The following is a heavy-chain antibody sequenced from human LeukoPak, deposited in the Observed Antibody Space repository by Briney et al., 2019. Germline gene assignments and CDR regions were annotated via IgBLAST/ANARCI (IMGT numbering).Heavy chain of an antibody. J-gene: IGHJ3*01. CDR2: INQDGSAK. Sequence: SCKASGGTFSSYAISWVRQAPGKGLEWVASINQDGSAKDSVHSVEGRFIISRDNVKNSLYLQMDSLRAEDTAVYYCARTSRASPGWRPRLKNAFDLWGLGTLVTVSS. D-gene: IGHD6-6*01. CDR1: GGTFSSYA. CDR3: ARTSRASPGWRPRLKNAFDL. V-gene: IGHV3-7*03.